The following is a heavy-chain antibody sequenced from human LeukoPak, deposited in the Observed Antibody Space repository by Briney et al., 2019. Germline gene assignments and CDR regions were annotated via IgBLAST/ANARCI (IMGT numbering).Heavy chain of an antibody. V-gene: IGHV4-34*01. CDR1: GGSFSGYY. CDR2: INHSGST. J-gene: IGHJ5*02. Sequence: SETLSLTCAVYGGSFSGYYWSWIRQPPGKRLEWIGEINHSGSTNYNPSLKSRVTISVDTSKNQFSLKLSSVTAADTAVYYCARPVLIAAPPYNWFDPWGQGTLVTVSS. D-gene: IGHD6-6*01. CDR3: ARPVLIAAPPYNWFDP.